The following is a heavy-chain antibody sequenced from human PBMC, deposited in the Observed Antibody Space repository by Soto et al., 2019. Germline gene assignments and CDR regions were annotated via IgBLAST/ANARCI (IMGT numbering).Heavy chain of an antibody. D-gene: IGHD2-2*02. J-gene: IGHJ6*02. CDR2: IGAARDP. CDR3: ARAYTGRLPRRADYYYAMDV. V-gene: IGHV3-13*05. Sequence: GGSLRLSCATSGFTFSNFDMHWVRQVPGKGLEWVSAIGAARDPYYLGSVKGRFTISRENAKNSVYLQMNDLRAGDSAVYYCARAYTGRLPRRADYYYAMDVWGQGTTVTVSS. CDR1: GFTFSNFD.